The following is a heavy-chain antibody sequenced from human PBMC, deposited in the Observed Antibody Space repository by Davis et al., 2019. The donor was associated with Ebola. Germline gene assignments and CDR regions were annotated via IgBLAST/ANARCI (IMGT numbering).Heavy chain of an antibody. J-gene: IGHJ6*02. CDR2: ISAYNGNT. CDR1: GYTFTSYG. V-gene: IGHV1-18*01. Sequence: ASVKVSCKASGYTFTSYGISWVRQAPGQGLEWMGWISAYNGNTNYAQKLQGRVTMTRNTSISTAYMELRSLRSEDTAVYYCATSLTAMVRYYYYGMDVWGQGTTVTVSS. D-gene: IGHD5-18*01. CDR3: ATSLTAMVRYYYYGMDV.